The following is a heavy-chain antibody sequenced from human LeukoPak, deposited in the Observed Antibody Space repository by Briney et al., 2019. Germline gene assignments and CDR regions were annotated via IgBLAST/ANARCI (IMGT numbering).Heavy chain of an antibody. CDR2: IYYSGST. D-gene: IGHD3-16*01. V-gene: IGHV4-59*01. CDR1: GGSISSYY. J-gene: IGHJ3*02. CDR3: ARVRGLGAFDI. Sequence: SETLSLTCTVSGGSISSYYWSWIRQPPGKGLEWIGYIYYSGSTNYNPSLKSRVTISVDTSKNQFSLRLSSVTAANTAVYYCARVRGLGAFDIWGQGTMVTVSS.